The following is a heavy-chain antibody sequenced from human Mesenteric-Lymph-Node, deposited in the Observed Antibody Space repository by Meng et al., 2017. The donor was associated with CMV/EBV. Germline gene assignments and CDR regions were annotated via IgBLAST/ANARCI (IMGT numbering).Heavy chain of an antibody. Sequence: SETLSLTCTVSGGSVNSGSYYWSWIRQPPGKGLEWIGYIFYTGSTNYNPSLKSRVTISVDTSKKQFSVKLRSVTAADTAVYYCARGSAVGPVYYGMDVWGQGTTVTVSS. V-gene: IGHV4-61*01. J-gene: IGHJ6*02. CDR2: IFYTGST. CDR1: GGSVNSGSYY. D-gene: IGHD6-13*01. CDR3: ARGSAVGPVYYGMDV.